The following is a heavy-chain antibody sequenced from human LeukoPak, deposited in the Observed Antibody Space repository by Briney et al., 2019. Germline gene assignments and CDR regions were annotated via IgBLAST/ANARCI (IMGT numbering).Heavy chain of an antibody. Sequence: SETLSLTCSVSGYSIGSAYYWGWIRQPPGQGLEWIGHIYHCGSTYYNPSLKSRVTISMDTSKNQFSLKLSSVTAADTAVYYCARSYYGSGRYGPQFDYWGQGTLVTVSS. V-gene: IGHV4-38-2*01. CDR3: ARSYYGSGRYGPQFDY. CDR1: GYSIGSAYY. D-gene: IGHD3-10*01. J-gene: IGHJ4*02. CDR2: IYHCGST.